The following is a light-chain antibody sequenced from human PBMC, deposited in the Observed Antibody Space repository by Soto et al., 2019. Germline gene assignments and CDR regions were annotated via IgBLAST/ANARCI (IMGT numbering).Light chain of an antibody. J-gene: IGKJ1*01. V-gene: IGKV3-20*01. CDR1: QSVSSY. CDR3: QQYVSSSRT. Sequence: EIVLTQSPGTLSLSPGERATLSCRASQSVSSYLAWYQQKPGQAPRLLIYGASSRATGIPDRFSGSGSGTDFTLTISRLEPEDFAVYYCQQYVSSSRTCDQGTKVEIK. CDR2: GAS.